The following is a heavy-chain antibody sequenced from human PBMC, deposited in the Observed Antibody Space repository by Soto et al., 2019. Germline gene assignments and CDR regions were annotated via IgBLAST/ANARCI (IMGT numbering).Heavy chain of an antibody. CDR1: GFTFSSYV. Sequence: TGGSLRLSCATSGFTFSSYVMHWVRQDPGKGLEWVAVIWYDGSNKYYADSVKGRFTISRDNSKNTLYLQMNSLKTEDTAVYYCTRDHVYVDTAMVPGVRDYYYGMDVWGQGTTVTVSS. D-gene: IGHD5-18*01. CDR3: TRDHVYVDTAMVPGVRDYYYGMDV. J-gene: IGHJ6*02. V-gene: IGHV3-33*01. CDR2: IWYDGSNK.